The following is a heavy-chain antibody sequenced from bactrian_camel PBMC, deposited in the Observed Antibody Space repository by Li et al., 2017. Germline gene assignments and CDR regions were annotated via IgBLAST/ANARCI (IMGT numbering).Heavy chain of an antibody. D-gene: IGHD1*01. Sequence: VQLVESGGGSVQAGGSLRLSCAASGYYSNNYCMGWFRQAPGKEREAVATITRLAYKTYAETVKGRLTISKDNAKSTLTLQMITLKREDTAMYYCAAAPPGWPVHGIAPRDFAYWGQGTQVTVS. J-gene: IGHJ6*01. CDR2: ITRLAYK. V-gene: IGHV3S53*01. CDR1: GYYSNNYC. CDR3: AAAPPGWPVHGIAPRDFAY.